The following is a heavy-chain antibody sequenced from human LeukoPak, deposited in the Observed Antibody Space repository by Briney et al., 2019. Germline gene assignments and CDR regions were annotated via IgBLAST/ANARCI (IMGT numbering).Heavy chain of an antibody. V-gene: IGHV3-30*02. CDR2: IRYDGSNK. D-gene: IGHD3-16*01. CDR1: GFTSSSYG. Sequence: GGSLRLSCAASGFTSSSYGMHWVRQAPGKGLEWVAFIRYDGSNKYYADSVKGRFTISRDNSKNTLYLQMNSLRAEDTAVYYCAKDQLGAFDIWGQGTMVTVSS. CDR3: AKDQLGAFDI. J-gene: IGHJ3*02.